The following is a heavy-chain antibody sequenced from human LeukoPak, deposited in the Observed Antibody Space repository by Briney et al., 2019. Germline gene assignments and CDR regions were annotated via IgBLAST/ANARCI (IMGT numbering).Heavy chain of an antibody. CDR2: RTPNSGNT. J-gene: IGHJ5*02. D-gene: IGHD2-15*01. CDR1: GYTFTSYD. Sequence: GASVKVSRKSSGYTFTSYDINWVRQATGQGLEWMGWRTPNSGNTGYAQKFQGRVTMTRNTSISTAYIELSSLRSEDTAVYYCARGSGGRWFFDPWGQGTLVTVSS. V-gene: IGHV1-8*01. CDR3: ARGSGGRWFFDP.